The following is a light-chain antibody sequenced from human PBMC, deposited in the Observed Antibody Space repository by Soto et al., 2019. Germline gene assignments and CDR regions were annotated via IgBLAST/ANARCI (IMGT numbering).Light chain of an antibody. CDR1: SANIGAGYD. J-gene: IGLJ1*01. Sequence: QSVLTQPPSVSGAPGQRVTISCTGSSANIGAGYDVHWYQQLPGTAPKLLIYGNSNRPSGVPDRFSGSKSGTSASLAITGLQAEDEADYYCQSYDSSLSAYVFXTGTKLTVL. CDR3: QSYDSSLSAYV. V-gene: IGLV1-40*01. CDR2: GNS.